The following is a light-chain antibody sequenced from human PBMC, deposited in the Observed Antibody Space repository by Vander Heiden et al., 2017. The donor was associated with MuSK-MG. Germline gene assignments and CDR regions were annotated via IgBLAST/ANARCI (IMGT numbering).Light chain of an antibody. CDR3: LQDDSYRQS. CDR2: AAS. CDR1: QGISSY. J-gene: IGKJ3*01. Sequence: AIRMTQSPSSFSASTGDRVTITCRASQGISSYLAWYQQKPGKAPKLLIYAASTLQSGVPSRFSGSGSATDFSLSISCLQSENFATYYCLQDDSYRQSFGHGTKVDIK. V-gene: IGKV1-8*01.